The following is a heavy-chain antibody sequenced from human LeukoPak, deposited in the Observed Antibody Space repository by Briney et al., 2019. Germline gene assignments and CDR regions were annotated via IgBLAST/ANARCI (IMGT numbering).Heavy chain of an antibody. CDR1: GGSISTSSYY. D-gene: IGHD3-22*01. V-gene: IGHV4-39*07. J-gene: IGHJ4*02. CDR3: ARASYSYDINGWVPFDY. Sequence: PSETLSLTCTVSGGSISTSSYYWGWVRQPPGKGLEWIGNIFYSGSTYYSPSLKSRVTISLDTSRNQFSLKLNSVTAADTAVYYCARASYSYDINGWVPFDYWGQGTLVTVSS. CDR2: IFYSGST.